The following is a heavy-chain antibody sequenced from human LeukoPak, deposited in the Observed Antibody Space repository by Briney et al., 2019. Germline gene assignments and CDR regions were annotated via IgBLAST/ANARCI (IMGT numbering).Heavy chain of an antibody. D-gene: IGHD6-13*01. CDR1: GFTFSSYA. V-gene: IGHV3-23*01. CDR3: AKDPKPHSSSWLY. J-gene: IGHJ4*02. Sequence: GGSLRLSCAASGFTFSSYAMSWVRQAPGKGLEWVSAISSSGGSTYYADSVKGRFTISRDNSKNTLYLQMNSLRAEDTAVYYCAKDPKPHSSSWLYWGQGTLVTVSS. CDR2: ISSSGGST.